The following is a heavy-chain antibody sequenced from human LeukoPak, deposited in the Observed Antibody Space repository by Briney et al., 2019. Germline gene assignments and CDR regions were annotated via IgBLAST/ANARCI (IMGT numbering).Heavy chain of an antibody. CDR3: ARQPQYCSSISCYAGGDAFDI. J-gene: IGHJ3*02. D-gene: IGHD2-2*01. V-gene: IGHV4-30-4*08. Sequence: SETLSLTCTVSGGSISSGDYYWSWIRQPPGKGLEWIGYIYYSGSTYYNPSLKSRVTISVDTSKNQFSLNLISVTAADTAVYYCARQPQYCSSISCYAGGDAFDIWGQGTMVTVSS. CDR2: IYYSGST. CDR1: GGSISSGDYY.